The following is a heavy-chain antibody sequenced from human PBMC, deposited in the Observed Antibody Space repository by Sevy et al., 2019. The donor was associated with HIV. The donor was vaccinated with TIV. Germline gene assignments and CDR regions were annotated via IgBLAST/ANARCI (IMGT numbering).Heavy chain of an antibody. J-gene: IGHJ4*02. CDR2: ISSSGSTI. V-gene: IGHV3-11*01. CDR3: AREDMATTRGPFDY. Sequence: GGSLRLSCAASGFTFSDYYMTWIRQAPGKGLEWVSYISSSGSTIYYAASVKGRFTISRDNAKNSLYLQMNSLRAEDTAVYYCAREDMATTRGPFDYWGQGTLVTVSS. CDR1: GFTFSDYY. D-gene: IGHD5-12*01.